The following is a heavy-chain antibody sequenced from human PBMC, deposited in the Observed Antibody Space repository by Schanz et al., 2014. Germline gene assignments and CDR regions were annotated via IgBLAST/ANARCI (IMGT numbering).Heavy chain of an antibody. V-gene: IGHV3-33*08. CDR1: GFTFSSYG. J-gene: IGHJ3*01. D-gene: IGHD2-8*02. Sequence: QVQLVESGGGVVQPGRSLRLSCAASGFTFSSYGMHWVRQAPGKGLEWVAFIRYDGNNKSYADSVKGRFTISRDNAKNSLYLQLNSLTAEDTAVYHCARDSRYCTGVDCKGDAFDLWGQGTLVTVSS. CDR3: ARDSRYCTGVDCKGDAFDL. CDR2: IRYDGNNK.